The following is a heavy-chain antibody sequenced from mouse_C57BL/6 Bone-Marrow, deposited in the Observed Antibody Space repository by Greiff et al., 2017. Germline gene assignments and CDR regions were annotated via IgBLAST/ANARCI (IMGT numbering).Heavy chain of an antibody. Sequence: QVQLQQSGAELVRPGASVTLSCKASGYTFTDYEMHWVKQTPVHGLEWIGAIDPETGGTAYNQKFKGKDILTADKSSSTAYMELRSLTSEDSAVYYCTRGAYGSSYLDYWGQGNTLTVSS. D-gene: IGHD1-1*01. V-gene: IGHV1-15*01. CDR2: IDPETGGT. J-gene: IGHJ2*01. CDR3: TRGAYGSSYLDY. CDR1: GYTFTDYE.